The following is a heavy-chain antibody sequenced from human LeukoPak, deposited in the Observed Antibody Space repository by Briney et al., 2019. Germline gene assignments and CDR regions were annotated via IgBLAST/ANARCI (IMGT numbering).Heavy chain of an antibody. CDR2: INTDGSST. CDR3: TRACSTSLYNWFDP. J-gene: IGHJ5*02. V-gene: IGHV3-74*01. D-gene: IGHD2-2*01. CDR1: GFSFGDYW. Sequence: GGSLSLSCAASGFSFGDYWMHWVRQVPGQGLVYVARINTDGSSTSYVDSVKGRFTISRDNAKNTLYLQMNSLRAEDTAVYYCTRACSTSLYNWFDPWGQGTLVTVSS.